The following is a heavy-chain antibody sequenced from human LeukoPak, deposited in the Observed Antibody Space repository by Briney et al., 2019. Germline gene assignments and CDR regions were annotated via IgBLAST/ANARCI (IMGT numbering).Heavy chain of an antibody. CDR3: AREKNYNGMDV. V-gene: IGHV3-48*04. J-gene: IGHJ6*02. CDR1: GFTFSTYG. CDR2: ISGSGSNI. Sequence: GGSLRLSCAASGFTFSTYGMHWVRQAPGKGLEWVSYISGSGSNIYYADSVKGRFTISRDNAKHSLYLQMNSLRAEDTAVYYCAREKNYNGMDVWGQGTTVTVSS.